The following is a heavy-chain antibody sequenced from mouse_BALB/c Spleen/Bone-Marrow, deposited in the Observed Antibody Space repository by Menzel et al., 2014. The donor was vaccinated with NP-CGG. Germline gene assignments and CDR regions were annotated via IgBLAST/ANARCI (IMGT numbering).Heavy chain of an antibody. J-gene: IGHJ2*01. Sequence: EVQLQQSGPELMKPGASVKISCKASGYSFTSYYMHWVKQSHGKSLEWIGHIDPFNGATSYNQKFKGKATLTVDKSSSTAYMHLSSLTSGDSAVYYCARNWDVDYWGQGTTLTVSS. CDR1: GYSFTSYY. D-gene: IGHD4-1*01. CDR2: IDPFNGAT. CDR3: ARNWDVDY. V-gene: IGHV1S135*01.